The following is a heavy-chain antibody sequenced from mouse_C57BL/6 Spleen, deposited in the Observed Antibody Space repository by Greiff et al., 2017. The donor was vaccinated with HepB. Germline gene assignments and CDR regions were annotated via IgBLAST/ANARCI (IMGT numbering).Heavy chain of an antibody. CDR3: ARDGHDYYGSSYNY. Sequence: EVNVVESGGGLVKPGGSLKLSCAASGFTFSSYAMSWVRQTPEKRLEWVATISDGGSYTYYPDNVKGRFTISRDNAKNNLYLQMSHLKSEDTAMYYCARDGHDYYGSSYNYWGQGTTLTVSS. D-gene: IGHD1-1*01. CDR2: ISDGGSYT. V-gene: IGHV5-4*01. CDR1: GFTFSSYA. J-gene: IGHJ2*01.